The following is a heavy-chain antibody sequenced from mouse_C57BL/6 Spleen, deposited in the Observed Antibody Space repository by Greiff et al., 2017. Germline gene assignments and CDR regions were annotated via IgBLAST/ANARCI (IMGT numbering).Heavy chain of an antibody. D-gene: IGHD2-1*01. CDR2: ISGGGGNP. J-gene: IGHJ2*01. V-gene: IGHV5-9*01. CDR1: GFTFSSYT. CDR3: ARGGGNYHFDY. Sequence: EVMLVESGGGLVKPGGSLKLSCAASGFTFSSYTMSWVRQTPEKRLEWVATISGGGGNPYSPDGVKGRFTISSSNAKNPLYLQMSSLRSEDTALYYCARGGGNYHFDYWGQGTTLTVSS.